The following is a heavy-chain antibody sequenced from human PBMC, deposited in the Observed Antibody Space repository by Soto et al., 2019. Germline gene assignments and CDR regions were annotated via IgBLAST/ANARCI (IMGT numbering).Heavy chain of an antibody. CDR3: ARDPATAYSSSSFDY. CDR1: GYTLTTYG. J-gene: IGHJ4*02. Sequence: ASVKVSCKASGYTLTTYGITWVRQAPGQGLEWMGWISAYDGNTNYAQKLQGRVSMTTDSSTSTAYMELRSLRSDDTAVYYCARDPATAYSSSSFDYWGQGTLVTVSS. CDR2: ISAYDGNT. D-gene: IGHD6-6*01. V-gene: IGHV1-18*04.